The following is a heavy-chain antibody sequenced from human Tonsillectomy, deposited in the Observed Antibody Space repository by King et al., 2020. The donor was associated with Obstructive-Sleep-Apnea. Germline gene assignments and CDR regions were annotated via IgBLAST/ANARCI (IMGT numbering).Heavy chain of an antibody. V-gene: IGHV3-48*04. CDR1: GITFSSYS. CDR2: ISSSTSTI. J-gene: IGHJ3*01. D-gene: IGHD3-16*01. Sequence: VQLVESGGGLVQPGGSLRLSSAASGITFSSYSMNWVRQAPGKGLEWVSYISSSTSTIYYADSVKGRFTISRDNAKNSLYLQMNSLRAEDTAVYYCATGGPDAFDFWGRGTMVTVSS. CDR3: ATGGPDAFDF.